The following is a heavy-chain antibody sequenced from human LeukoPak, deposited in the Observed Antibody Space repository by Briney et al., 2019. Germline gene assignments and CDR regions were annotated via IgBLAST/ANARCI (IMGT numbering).Heavy chain of an antibody. Sequence: ASVKVSCKASGYTFTSYGISWVRHAPGQGLEWIGWISAYNGNTNYAQKLQGRVTMTTDTSTSTAYMELRRPRSHDTAVYYCASKVDYGGKILDYGGQGPLVTVSS. CDR2: ISAYNGNT. D-gene: IGHD4-23*01. CDR3: ASKVDYGGKILDY. V-gene: IGHV1-18*01. J-gene: IGHJ4*02. CDR1: GYTFTSYG.